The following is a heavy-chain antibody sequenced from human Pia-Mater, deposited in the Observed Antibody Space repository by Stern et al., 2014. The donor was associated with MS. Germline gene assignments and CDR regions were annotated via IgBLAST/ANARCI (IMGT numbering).Heavy chain of an antibody. D-gene: IGHD3-9*01. Sequence: VHLVESGAEVKKPGSSVKVSCKASGGTFNVYAINWLRQAPGHGLEWMGGIIAIFGTANYAQKFQGRVTITADESTRTSSMQLSSLRYDDTAVYYCARDGRHTDNYGLDVWGQGTTVTVSS. CDR1: GGTFNVYA. CDR2: IIAIFGTA. CDR3: ARDGRHTDNYGLDV. V-gene: IGHV1-69*01. J-gene: IGHJ6*02.